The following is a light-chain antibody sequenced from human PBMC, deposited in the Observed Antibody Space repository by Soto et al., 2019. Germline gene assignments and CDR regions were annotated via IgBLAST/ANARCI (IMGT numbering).Light chain of an antibody. J-gene: IGLJ1*01. CDR2: DVS. Sequence: QSVLTQPRSVSGSPGQSVTISCTGTSSDVGVYNYVSWYQQYPGKAPKIMLYDVSKRPSGVPDRFSGSKSDNTASLTISGLQAEDEADYYCCSYAGSYTFVFGIGTKV. CDR1: SSDVGVYNY. V-gene: IGLV2-11*01. CDR3: CSYAGSYTFV.